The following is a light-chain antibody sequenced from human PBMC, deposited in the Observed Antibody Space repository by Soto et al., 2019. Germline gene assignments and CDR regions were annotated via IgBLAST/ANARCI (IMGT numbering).Light chain of an antibody. Sequence: EIVMTQSPATLSVSPGERATLSCRASQSIIRNLAWYQQKPGRAPRLLIYGASTRATGIPARFSGSGSGTEFTLSISSLQSEDFAVDYCQQYTSWPPITFGQGTRLEMK. CDR1: QSIIRN. CDR2: GAS. V-gene: IGKV3-15*01. CDR3: QQYTSWPPIT. J-gene: IGKJ5*01.